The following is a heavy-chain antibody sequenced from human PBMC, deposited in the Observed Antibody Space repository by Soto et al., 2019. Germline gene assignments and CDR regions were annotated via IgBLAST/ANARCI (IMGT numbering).Heavy chain of an antibody. CDR3: ASAGPYGSGSSPQIDR. J-gene: IGHJ5*02. V-gene: IGHV4-31*03. CDR1: GGSISSGGYY. Sequence: SETLSLTRTVSGGSISSGGYYWSWIRQQPGKGLEWIGYIYYSGSTYYNPSLKSRVTISVDKSKNQFSLKLSSVTAADTAVYYCASAGPYGSGSSPQIDRWGQGTLVTVSS. CDR2: IYYSGST. D-gene: IGHD3-10*01.